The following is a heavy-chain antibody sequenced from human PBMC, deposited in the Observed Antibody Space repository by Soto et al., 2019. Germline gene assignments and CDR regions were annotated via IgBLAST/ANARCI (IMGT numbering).Heavy chain of an antibody. CDR2: IKPDGSER. J-gene: IGHJ3*02. D-gene: IGHD7-27*01. CDR1: GFTFITYW. V-gene: IGHV3-7*01. CDR3: GRGTLGAFDI. Sequence: EVQLVESGGDLVQPGGSLRLSCAASGFTFITYWISWVRQAPGKGLEWVANIKPDGSERYNVDSVQGRFTISRDNAKNSVSLQMNSLRAEDTAVYYCGRGTLGAFDIWGQGTMVSVSS.